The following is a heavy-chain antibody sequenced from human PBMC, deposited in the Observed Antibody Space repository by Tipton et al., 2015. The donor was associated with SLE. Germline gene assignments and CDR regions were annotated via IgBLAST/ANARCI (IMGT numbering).Heavy chain of an antibody. CDR3: ARRRGSANWYSRYGMDV. J-gene: IGHJ6*02. Sequence: TLSLTCAVYGGSFSGDYWSWIRQAPGKGLEWIGEISHSGSNNYSPSLKSRVTIVMDKSKNQFSLKLTTVTAADTAVYYCARRRGSANWYSRYGMDVWGQGTTVTVSS. V-gene: IGHV4-34*01. CDR1: GGSFSGDY. D-gene: IGHD2-21*02. CDR2: ISHSGSN.